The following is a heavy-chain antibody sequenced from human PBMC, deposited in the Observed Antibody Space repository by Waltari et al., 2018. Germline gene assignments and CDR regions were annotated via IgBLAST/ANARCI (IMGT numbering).Heavy chain of an antibody. CDR2: ISSDGSGK. CDR1: GYPFIHYG. Sequence: QVEESGGGVVQPGGSLRLSCVASGYPFIHYGMHWVRQAPGKGLEWLAVISSDGSGKYYADSVKGRFTMSRDNSKNMVYLQMNSLRPEDTAVYYCAKAGGIYNYPLDPWGQGTLVTVSS. V-gene: IGHV3-30*18. J-gene: IGHJ5*02. CDR3: AKAGGIYNYPLDP. D-gene: IGHD1-26*01.